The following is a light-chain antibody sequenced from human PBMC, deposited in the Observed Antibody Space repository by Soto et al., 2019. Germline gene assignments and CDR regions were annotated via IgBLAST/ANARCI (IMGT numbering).Light chain of an antibody. CDR1: QSVSSN. J-gene: IGKJ5*01. CDR2: GAS. CDR3: QKYNNWPPIT. V-gene: IGKV3-15*01. Sequence: ERVMTQSPATLSVSPGERATLSCRASQSVSSNLAWYQQKPGQAPRLLIYGASTRATGIPARFSGSGSGTEFTLTISSLQSEDFAVYYCQKYNNWPPITFGQGTRLEIK.